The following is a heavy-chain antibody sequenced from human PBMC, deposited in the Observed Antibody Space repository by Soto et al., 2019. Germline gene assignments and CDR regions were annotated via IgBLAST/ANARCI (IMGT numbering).Heavy chain of an antibody. Sequence: ASVKVSCKASGSTVASHGFSWVRQAPGQGLEWMGWISGFNGQTNYALKFQGRVTLTTDASTSTAYMELRSLRSDDTAVYFCARVDPRGVAVVRDYWGKGTLVTVSS. CDR3: ARVDPRGVAVVRDY. J-gene: IGHJ4*02. D-gene: IGHD3-10*01. CDR1: GSTVASHG. CDR2: ISGFNGQT. V-gene: IGHV1-18*01.